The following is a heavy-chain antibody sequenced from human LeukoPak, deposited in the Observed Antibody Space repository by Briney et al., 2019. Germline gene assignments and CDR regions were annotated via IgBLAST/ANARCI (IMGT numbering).Heavy chain of an antibody. Sequence: GGSLSLSCSASGFTFHDYALHWVRQPPGKGLEGVSGITWNSRDIRYADSAKGRFTISRDNAKDSLYLQMNSLRAEDSALYYCVKRSGGRSAASNSDYYYGMDVWGQGTTVTVSS. CDR3: VKRSGGRSAASNSDYYYGMDV. CDR2: ITWNSRDI. V-gene: IGHV3-9*01. J-gene: IGHJ6*02. D-gene: IGHD3-10*01. CDR1: GFTFHDYA.